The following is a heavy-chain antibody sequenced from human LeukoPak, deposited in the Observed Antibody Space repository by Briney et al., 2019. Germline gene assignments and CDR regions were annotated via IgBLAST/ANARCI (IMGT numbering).Heavy chain of an antibody. J-gene: IGHJ4*02. CDR3: ARRNGYNAGALDFDY. CDR1: GYIFTSYW. CDR2: ISPGDSDA. Sequence: RGESLKISCKGSGYIFTSYWIGWVRQMPGKGLEWMGIISPGDSDAAYSPSFQGQVTISADKSINTAYLQWSSLKASDTAMYYCARRNGYNAGALDFDYWGQGTLVTVSS. V-gene: IGHV5-51*01. D-gene: IGHD5-24*01.